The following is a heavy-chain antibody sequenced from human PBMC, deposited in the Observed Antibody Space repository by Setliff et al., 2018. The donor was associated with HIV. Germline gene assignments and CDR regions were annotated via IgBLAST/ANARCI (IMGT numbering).Heavy chain of an antibody. J-gene: IGHJ4*02. Sequence: SETLSLTCTVSGDSISSISYYWAWIRQTPGKGLEWIGSISYSGNTYYNPSLKSRVTISVDTSKNQFSLKLTSVTAADTAIYYCARITGDSGHPRFFDYWGQGTLVTVSS. CDR3: ARITGDSGHPRFFDY. CDR1: GDSISSISYY. V-gene: IGHV4-39*01. CDR2: ISYSGNT. D-gene: IGHD1-26*01.